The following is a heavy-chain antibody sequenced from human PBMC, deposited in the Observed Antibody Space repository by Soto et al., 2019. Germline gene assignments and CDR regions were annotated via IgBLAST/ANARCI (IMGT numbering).Heavy chain of an antibody. V-gene: IGHV1-69*13. Sequence: SVKVSCKASGGTFSSYAISWVRQAPGQGLEWMGGIIPIFGTANYAQKFQGRVTITADESTSTAYMELSGLRSEDTAVYYCARDTGGPIFGVVTQAPGWFDPWGQGTLVTVSS. CDR2: IIPIFGTA. CDR3: ARDTGGPIFGVVTQAPGWFDP. J-gene: IGHJ5*02. CDR1: GGTFSSYA. D-gene: IGHD3-3*01.